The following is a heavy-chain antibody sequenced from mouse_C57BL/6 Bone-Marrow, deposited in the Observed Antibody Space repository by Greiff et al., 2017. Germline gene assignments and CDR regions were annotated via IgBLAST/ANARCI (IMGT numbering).Heavy chain of an antibody. D-gene: IGHD1-1*01. V-gene: IGHV14-2*01. CDR1: GFNIKDYY. J-gene: IGHJ1*03. CDR2: IDPEDGET. Sequence: EVQLQQSGAELVKPGASVKLSCTASGFNIKDYYMHWVKQRTEQGLEWIGRIDPEDGETKYAPKFQGKATITADTHSNTAYLQLSSLASEDAAVYYSAGCSWNWYFDVWGKGTTVTVSS. CDR3: AGCSWNWYFDV.